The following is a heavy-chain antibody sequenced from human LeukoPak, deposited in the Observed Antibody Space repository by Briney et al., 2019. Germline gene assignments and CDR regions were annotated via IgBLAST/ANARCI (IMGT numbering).Heavy chain of an antibody. CDR1: GGSISSGGYY. Sequence: SETLSLTCTVSGGSISSGGYYWSWIRQRPGKGLEWIGYIYYSGSTYYNPSLKSRVTISVDTSKNQFSLKLSSVTAADTAVYYCARYYYDSSGYYYPDYWGQGTLVTVSS. J-gene: IGHJ4*02. V-gene: IGHV4-31*03. CDR3: ARYYYDSSGYYYPDY. CDR2: IYYSGST. D-gene: IGHD3-22*01.